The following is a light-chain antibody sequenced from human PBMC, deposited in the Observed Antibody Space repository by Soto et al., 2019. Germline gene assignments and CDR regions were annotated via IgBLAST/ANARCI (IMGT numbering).Light chain of an antibody. CDR2: PAS. CDR3: QQRSNCPLT. CDR1: QSIYSN. J-gene: IGKJ3*01. V-gene: IGKV3-15*01. Sequence: IMMTQSPATLSVSLGERATLSCRAGQSIYSNLAWYQQKPGQAPRLLIDPASTRATGVPGRCSGSWSGTDFTLTISSLEPEDFVVYYWQQRSNCPLTFGPGTKVDIK.